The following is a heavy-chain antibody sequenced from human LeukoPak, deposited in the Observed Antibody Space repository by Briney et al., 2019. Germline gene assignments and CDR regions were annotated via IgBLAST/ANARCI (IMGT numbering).Heavy chain of an antibody. V-gene: IGHV4-39*07. CDR2: ISYSGST. CDR1: GGSISSRSYY. Sequence: SETLSLTCTVSGGSISSRSYYWGWIRQPPGKGLEWIGSISYSGSTFYNPSLKSRVTISLVTSKKQFSLKLSSVTAADTAVYYCARQTGIFESWGQGTLVTVSS. J-gene: IGHJ4*02. CDR3: ARQTGIFES. D-gene: IGHD1-1*01.